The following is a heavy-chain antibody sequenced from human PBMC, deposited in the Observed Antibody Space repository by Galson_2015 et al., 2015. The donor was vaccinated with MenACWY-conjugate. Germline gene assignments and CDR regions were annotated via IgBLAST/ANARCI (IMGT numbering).Heavy chain of an antibody. J-gene: IGHJ3*02. D-gene: IGHD3-22*01. CDR3: ARDRGYYDSSVDAFDI. CDR1: GYTFTSYY. Sequence: SVKVSCKASGYTFTSYYMHWVRQAPGQGLEWMGIINPSGGSTSYAQKFQGRVTMTRDTSTSTVYMELSSLRSEDTAVYYCARDRGYYDSSVDAFDIWGQGTMVTVSS. CDR2: INPSGGST. V-gene: IGHV1-46*03.